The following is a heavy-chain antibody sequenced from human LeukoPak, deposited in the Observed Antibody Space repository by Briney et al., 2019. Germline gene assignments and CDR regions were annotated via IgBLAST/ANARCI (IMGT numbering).Heavy chain of an antibody. Sequence: GASVKVSCKASGGTFSSYAISWVRQAPGQGLEWMGGIIPIFGTANYAQKFQGRVTITADESTSTAYMELSSLRSEDTAVYYCAIMFHIVNTRFGDDYWGQGTLVTVSS. V-gene: IGHV1-69*13. D-gene: IGHD5-12*01. J-gene: IGHJ4*02. CDR3: AIMFHIVNTRFGDDY. CDR1: GGTFSSYA. CDR2: IIPIFGTA.